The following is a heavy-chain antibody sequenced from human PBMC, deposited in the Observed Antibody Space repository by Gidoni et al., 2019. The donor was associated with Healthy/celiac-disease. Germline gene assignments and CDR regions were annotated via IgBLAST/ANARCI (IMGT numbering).Heavy chain of an antibody. Sequence: QVQLVESGGGVVQPGRSLRLSCAASGFTFSSYALHWVRQAPGKGLEWVAVISYDGSNKYYADSVKGRFTISRDNSKNTLYLQMNSLRAEDTAVYYCARGERSGGSCYFGCFLSNDAFDIWGQGTMVTVSS. CDR3: ARGERSGGSCYFGCFLSNDAFDI. V-gene: IGHV3-30-3*01. CDR2: ISYDGSNK. J-gene: IGHJ3*02. CDR1: GFTFSSYA. D-gene: IGHD2-15*01.